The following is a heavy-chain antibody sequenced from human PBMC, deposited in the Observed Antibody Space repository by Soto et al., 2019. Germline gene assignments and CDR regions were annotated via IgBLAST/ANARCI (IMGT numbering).Heavy chain of an antibody. J-gene: IGHJ4*02. CDR3: ARFYDFGGGFPLVFSN. D-gene: IGHD3-3*01. V-gene: IGHV4-59*08. CDR1: GGSISSYY. CDR2: IYYSGST. Sequence: SETLSLTCTVSGGSISSYYWSWIRQPPGKGLEWIGYIYYSGSTNYNPSLKSRVTISVDTSKNQFSLKLSSVTAADTAVYYCARFYDFGGGFPLVFSNWGKGTWVPVSS.